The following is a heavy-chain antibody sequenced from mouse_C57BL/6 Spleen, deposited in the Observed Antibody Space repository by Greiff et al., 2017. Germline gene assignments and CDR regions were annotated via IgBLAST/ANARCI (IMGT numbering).Heavy chain of an antibody. CDR3: ARRAYYSNYVDAMDY. CDR1: GYTFTSYW. Sequence: QVQLQQPGAELVRPGSSVKLSCKASGYTFTSYWMHWVKQRPIQGLEWIGNINPSDSETHYNQKFKDKATLTVDKSSSTAYMQLSSLTSEDSAVYYCARRAYYSNYVDAMDYWGQGTSVTVSS. J-gene: IGHJ4*01. CDR2: INPSDSET. D-gene: IGHD2-5*01. V-gene: IGHV1-52*01.